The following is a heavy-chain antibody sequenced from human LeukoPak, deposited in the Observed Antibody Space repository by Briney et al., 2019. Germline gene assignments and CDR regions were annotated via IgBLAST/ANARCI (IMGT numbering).Heavy chain of an antibody. V-gene: IGHV5-51*01. CDR2: IYPGDSDT. D-gene: IGHD6-13*01. Sequence: GESLKISCKGSGCSFTSYWIGWVRQMPGKGLEWMGIIYPGDSDTRYSPSFQGQVTISADKSISTAYLQWSSLKASDTAMYYCARVAAGTPKDYYYYMDVWGKGTTVTVSS. J-gene: IGHJ6*03. CDR3: ARVAAGTPKDYYYYMDV. CDR1: GCSFTSYW.